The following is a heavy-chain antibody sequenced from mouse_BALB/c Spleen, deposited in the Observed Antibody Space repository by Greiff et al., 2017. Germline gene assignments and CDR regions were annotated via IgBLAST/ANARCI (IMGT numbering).Heavy chain of an antibody. V-gene: IGHV1-7*01. Sequence: QVQLQQSGAELAKPGASVKMSCKASGYTFTSYWMHWVKQRPGQGLEWIGYINPSTGYTEYNQKFKDKATLTADKSSSTAYMQLSSLTSEDSAVYYCASPIYYYGSSYDWYFDVWGAGTTVTVSS. CDR2: INPSTGYT. CDR3: ASPIYYYGSSYDWYFDV. CDR1: GYTFTSYW. D-gene: IGHD1-1*01. J-gene: IGHJ1*01.